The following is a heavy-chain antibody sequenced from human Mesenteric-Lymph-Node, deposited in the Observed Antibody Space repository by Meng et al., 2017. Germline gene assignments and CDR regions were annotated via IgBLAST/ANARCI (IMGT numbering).Heavy chain of an antibody. CDR2: VYHNGVT. CDR3: ARGGATPMIIKY. V-gene: IGHV4-34*02. D-gene: IGHD3-10*01. J-gene: IGHJ4*02. CDR1: GGSLSGYY. Sequence: QVQLKQWGAEVLKPSETLSLTCAVYGGSLSGYYWSGISQPPGKGLEWMGEVYHNGVTKYSPSLRSRVVISIDTSKNQFSLNLRSVSAADTAMYYCARGGATPMIIKYWGPGTLVTVSS.